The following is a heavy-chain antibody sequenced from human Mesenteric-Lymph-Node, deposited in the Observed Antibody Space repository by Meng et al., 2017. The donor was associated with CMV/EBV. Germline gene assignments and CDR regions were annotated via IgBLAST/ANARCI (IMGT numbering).Heavy chain of an antibody. J-gene: IGHJ6*02. V-gene: IGHV1-2*02. D-gene: IGHD2-21*01. CDR1: GYTFTGYY. CDR3: ATYCGGDCYTAGYYYYGMDV. CDR2: INPNSGGT. Sequence: ASVTVSCKASGYTFTGYYMHWVRQAPGQGLEWMGWINPNSGGTNYAQKFQGRVTMTRDTSISTAYMELSRLRSDDTAVYYCATYCGGDCYTAGYYYYGMDVWGQGTTVTVSS.